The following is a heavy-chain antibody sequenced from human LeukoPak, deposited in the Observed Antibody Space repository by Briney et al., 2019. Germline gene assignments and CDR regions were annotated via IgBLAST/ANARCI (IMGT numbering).Heavy chain of an antibody. V-gene: IGHV1-69*06. CDR1: GGTFSGYA. CDR2: IIPIFGTA. D-gene: IGHD6-13*01. Sequence: GASVKVSCKASGGTFSGYAISWVRQAPGQGLEWMGGIIPIFGTANYAQKFQGRVTITADKSTSTAYMELSSLRSEDTAVYYCARLTSSWYQDWYFDLWGRGTLVTVSS. J-gene: IGHJ2*01. CDR3: ARLTSSWYQDWYFDL.